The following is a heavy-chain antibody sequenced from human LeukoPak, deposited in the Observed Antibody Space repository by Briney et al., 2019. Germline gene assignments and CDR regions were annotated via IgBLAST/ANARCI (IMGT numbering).Heavy chain of an antibody. Sequence: SVKVSCKASGGTFSSYSISWVRQAPGQGLEWMGGIIPIFGTANYAQKFQGRVTITADKSTSTAHMELSSLRSEDTAVYYCARGYIVGATMDYWGQGTLVTVSS. CDR2: IIPIFGTA. CDR3: ARGYIVGATMDY. V-gene: IGHV1-69*06. J-gene: IGHJ4*02. CDR1: GGTFSSYS. D-gene: IGHD1-26*01.